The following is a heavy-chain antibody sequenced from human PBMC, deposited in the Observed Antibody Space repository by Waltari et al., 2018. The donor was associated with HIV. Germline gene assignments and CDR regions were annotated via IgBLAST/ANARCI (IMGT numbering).Heavy chain of an antibody. CDR3: TRGRYNWHDVGYYYNYDMDV. D-gene: IGHD1-20*01. V-gene: IGHV1-69*12. Sequence: QVQLVQSGAEVKRPGSSVKVSCKASGGTFSSYAISWVRQAPGQGLEWMGGINPELGTTKYAQKFQGRVTITADESTITADMDLSNLRSEDTAVYYCTRGRYNWHDVGYYYNYDMDVWGQGTTVTVSS. CDR2: INPELGTT. J-gene: IGHJ6*02. CDR1: GGTFSSYA.